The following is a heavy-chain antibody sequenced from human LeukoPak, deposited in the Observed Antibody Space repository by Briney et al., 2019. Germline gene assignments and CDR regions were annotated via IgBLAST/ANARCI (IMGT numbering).Heavy chain of an antibody. J-gene: IGHJ4*02. V-gene: IGHV1-2*02. CDR3: ARRCDTSSYYTYYFDY. CDR1: GYTFTAYY. CDR2: INPNSGGT. Sequence: ASVKVSCKASGYTFTAYYIHWVQQAPGQGLEWMGWINPNSGGTNYAQKFQGRVTMTRDTSISTAYMGLSRLRSDDTALYFCARRCDTSSYYTYYFDYWGQGTLVTVSS. D-gene: IGHD3-22*01.